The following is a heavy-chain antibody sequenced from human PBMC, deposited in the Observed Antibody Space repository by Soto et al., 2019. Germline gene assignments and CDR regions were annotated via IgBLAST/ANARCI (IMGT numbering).Heavy chain of an antibody. CDR3: AKGTKTRPISEIFFDY. V-gene: IGHV3-23*01. CDR1: GFTFSNYA. Sequence: EVQLLESGGGLVQPGGSLRLSCAASGFTFSNYAMSWVRQAPGKGLEWVSGISGSGGSTYYADSVKGRFTISRDNSNNTLYLQMNSLRAEDTAVHYCAKGTKTRPISEIFFDYWGQGSLVTVSS. J-gene: IGHJ4*02. D-gene: IGHD1-1*01. CDR2: ISGSGGST.